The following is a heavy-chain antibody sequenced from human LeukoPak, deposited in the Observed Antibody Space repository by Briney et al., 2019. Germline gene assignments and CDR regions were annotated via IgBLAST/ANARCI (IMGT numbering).Heavy chain of an antibody. V-gene: IGHV4-4*07. CDR2: VYTSGST. D-gene: IGHD3-16*01. Sequence: PSETLSLTCTVSGGSISNYYWSWIRQPAGKGLEWIGHVYTSGSTYYNPSLKSRVTISVDTSKNQFSLKLSSVTAADTAVYYCASSITFGGVQPGGSVDYWGQGTLVTVSS. CDR1: GGSISNYY. J-gene: IGHJ4*02. CDR3: ASSITFGGVQPGGSVDY.